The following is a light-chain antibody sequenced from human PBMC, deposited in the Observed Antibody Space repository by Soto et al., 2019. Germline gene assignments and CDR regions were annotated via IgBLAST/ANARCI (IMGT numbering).Light chain of an antibody. CDR3: KSYAGSNTYV. CDR2: EVV. J-gene: IGLJ1*01. V-gene: IGLV2-8*01. CDR1: KNDIGVYDF. Sequence: QSARTQPPSASGSPGQSVTISCTRTKNDIGVYDFVSWYQHHPGKAPRLIIYEVVQRPSGVPDRFSGSKSGNTASLTVSGLQAADEADYFCKSYAGSNTYVFGSGTKVTVL.